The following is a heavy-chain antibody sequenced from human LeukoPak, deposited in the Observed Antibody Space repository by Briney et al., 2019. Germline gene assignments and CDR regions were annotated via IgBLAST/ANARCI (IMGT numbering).Heavy chain of an antibody. V-gene: IGHV3-21*01. CDR3: ARDDGLWFGESLDV. CDR1: GFTFSSYS. D-gene: IGHD3-10*01. CDR2: ISSSSIYI. Sequence: GGSLGLSCAASGFTFSSYSMNWVRQAPGKGLEWISSISSSSIYIYYADSLKGRFTISRDNAKNSLYLQMNSLRAEDTAVYYCARDDGLWFGESLDVWGQGTTVTVSS. J-gene: IGHJ6*02.